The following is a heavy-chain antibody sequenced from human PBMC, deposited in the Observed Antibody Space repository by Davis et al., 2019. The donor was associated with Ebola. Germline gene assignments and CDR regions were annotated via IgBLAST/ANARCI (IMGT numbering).Heavy chain of an antibody. Sequence: GESLKISCVASGFTFSTYAMRWVRQAPGKGLEYVSAISSNGGSTYYADSLKGRFTISRDNSKNTLYLQMTSLRPEDTALYYCVKDRRSSILARGVYFDFWGQGTLASVSS. CDR3: VKDRRSSILARGVYFDF. V-gene: IGHV3-64D*08. CDR1: GFTFSTYA. CDR2: ISSNGGST. D-gene: IGHD6-6*01. J-gene: IGHJ4*02.